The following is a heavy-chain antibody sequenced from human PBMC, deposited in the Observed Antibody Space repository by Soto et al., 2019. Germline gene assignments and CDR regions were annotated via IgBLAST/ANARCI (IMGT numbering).Heavy chain of an antibody. CDR2: IYSGGST. Sequence: VGSLRLSCAASGFTVSSNYMSWVRQAPGNGLEWVSFIYSGGSTYYADSVKGRFTISRDNSKNTLYLQMNSLRAEDTAVYYCARDSLDFWSGSGDDGMDVWGQGTTVTVSS. D-gene: IGHD3-3*01. J-gene: IGHJ6*02. V-gene: IGHV3-53*01. CDR1: GFTVSSNY. CDR3: ARDSLDFWSGSGDDGMDV.